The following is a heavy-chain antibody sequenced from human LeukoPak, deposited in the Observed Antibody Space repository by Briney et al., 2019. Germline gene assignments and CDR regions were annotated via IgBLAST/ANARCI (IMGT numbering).Heavy chain of an antibody. CDR3: AGDRDDYGDY. CDR2: IIPIFGIA. CDR1: GGTFSSYA. D-gene: IGHD2-21*01. J-gene: IGHJ4*02. Sequence: GASVKVSCKASGGTFSSYAISWVRQAPGQGLEWMGRIIPIFGIANYAQKFQGRVTITADESTSTAYMELSSLRSEDTAVYYCAGDRDDYGDYWGQGTLVTVSS. V-gene: IGHV1-69*13.